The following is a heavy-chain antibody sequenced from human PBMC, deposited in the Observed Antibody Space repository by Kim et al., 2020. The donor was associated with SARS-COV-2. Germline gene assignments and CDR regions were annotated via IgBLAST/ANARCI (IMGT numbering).Heavy chain of an antibody. CDR2: LYSGGNT. V-gene: IGHV3-66*01. CDR1: GLTVNSNY. J-gene: IGHJ4*02. Sequence: GGSLRLSCAVSGLTVNSNYMSWVRQAPGKGLEWVSILYSGGNTYYPDTLKGRFTISRDDSMNTLYLQMNILIADDTAVYYCARVRVGSTADYFDFWGQGT. CDR3: ARVRVGSTADYFDF. D-gene: IGHD2-8*02.